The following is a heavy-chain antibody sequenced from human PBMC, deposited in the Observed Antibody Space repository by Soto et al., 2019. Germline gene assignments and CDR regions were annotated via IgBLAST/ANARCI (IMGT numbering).Heavy chain of an antibody. CDR1: GYTFTSYG. Sequence: ASVKVSCTASGYTFTSYGSSWVRQAPGQGLEWMGWISAYNGNTNYAQKLQGRVTMTTDTSTSTAYMELRSLRAEDTAIYYCARDGSGWSQYWGLGTLVTVSS. CDR3: ARDGSGWSQY. CDR2: ISAYNGNT. J-gene: IGHJ4*02. V-gene: IGHV1-18*01. D-gene: IGHD6-19*01.